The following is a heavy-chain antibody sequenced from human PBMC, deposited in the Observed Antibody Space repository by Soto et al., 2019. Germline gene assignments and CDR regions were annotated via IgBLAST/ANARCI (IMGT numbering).Heavy chain of an antibody. CDR1: GYTFTSYD. CDR2: MNPNSGNT. V-gene: IGHV1-8*01. J-gene: IGHJ4*02. D-gene: IGHD3-22*01. CDR3: ARARASSGYYRFAQYYFDY. Sequence: ASVKVSCKASGYTFTSYDINWVRQATGQGLERMGWMNPNSGNTGYAQKFQGRGTMTRNTSISTAYMELSRLRSDDTAVYYCARARASSGYYRFAQYYFDYWGQGTLVTVSS.